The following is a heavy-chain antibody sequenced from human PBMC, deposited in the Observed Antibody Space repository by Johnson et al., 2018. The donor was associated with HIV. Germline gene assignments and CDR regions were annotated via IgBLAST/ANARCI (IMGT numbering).Heavy chain of an antibody. Sequence: QVQLVESGGGVVQPGRSLRLSCAASGFTFSSYGMAWVRQAPGKGLEWVTVISYDGSNKYYADSVKGRFTISRDNSKNTLSLQMNSLRAEDTAVYYCARRDAALVTAAFDIWGQGTMVTVSS. CDR2: ISYDGSNK. CDR3: ARRDAALVTAAFDI. V-gene: IGHV3-30*03. J-gene: IGHJ3*02. CDR1: GFTFSSYG. D-gene: IGHD5-18*01.